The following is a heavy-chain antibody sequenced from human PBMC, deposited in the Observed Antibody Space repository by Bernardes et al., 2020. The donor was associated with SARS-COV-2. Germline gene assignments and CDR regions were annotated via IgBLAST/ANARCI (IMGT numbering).Heavy chain of an antibody. Sequence: GGSLRLSCAASGFIFSSYAMSWVRQAPGKGLEWVSAISGSGGSTYYADSVKGRFPISRDNSKNTLYLQMNNLRAEDTAVYYCAKAPTTVTTGYYYGMDVWGQGTTVTVSS. CDR1: GFIFSSYA. CDR2: ISGSGGST. J-gene: IGHJ6*02. D-gene: IGHD4-17*01. V-gene: IGHV3-23*01. CDR3: AKAPTTVTTGYYYGMDV.